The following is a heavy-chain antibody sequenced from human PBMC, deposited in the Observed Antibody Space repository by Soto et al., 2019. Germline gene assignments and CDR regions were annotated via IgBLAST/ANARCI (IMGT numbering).Heavy chain of an antibody. J-gene: IGHJ4*02. D-gene: IGHD3-22*01. V-gene: IGHV1-24*01. Sequence: EASVKVSCKVSGYTLTELSMHWVRQAPGKGLEWMGGFDPEDGETIYAQKFQGRVTMTEDTSTDTAYMELSSLRSEDTPVYYCAISYYDSSGYSGYWGQGTLGTV. CDR3: AISYYDSSGYSGY. CDR2: FDPEDGET. CDR1: GYTLTELS.